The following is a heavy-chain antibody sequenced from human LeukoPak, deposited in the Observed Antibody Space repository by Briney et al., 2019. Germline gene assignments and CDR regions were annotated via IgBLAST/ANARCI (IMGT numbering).Heavy chain of an antibody. CDR3: AKSGKASCSGGSCYSVDN. CDR2: ISAGGGYT. D-gene: IGHD2-15*01. J-gene: IGHJ4*02. V-gene: IGHV3-23*01. CDR1: AFTFSSYA. Sequence: GGSLRLSCAASAFTFSSYAMSWVRQAPGKGLEWVSAISAGGGYTYYADSVKGRFTISRDNSKNTLYLQMNSLRAEDRAVYYCAKSGKASCSGGSCYSVDNWGQGTLVTVSS.